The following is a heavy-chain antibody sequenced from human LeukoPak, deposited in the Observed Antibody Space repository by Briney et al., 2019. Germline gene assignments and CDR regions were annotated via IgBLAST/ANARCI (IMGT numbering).Heavy chain of an antibody. CDR3: ARADYYGSSGHPWDGMDV. CDR1: GFTFSSYS. V-gene: IGHV3-21*01. Sequence: GGSLRLSCAASGFTFSSYSMNWVRQAPGKGLEWVSSISSSSSYIYYADSVKGRFTISRDNAKNSLYLQMNSLRAEDTAVYYCARADYYGSSGHPWDGMDVWGQGTTVTVSS. D-gene: IGHD3-22*01. CDR2: ISSSSSYI. J-gene: IGHJ6*02.